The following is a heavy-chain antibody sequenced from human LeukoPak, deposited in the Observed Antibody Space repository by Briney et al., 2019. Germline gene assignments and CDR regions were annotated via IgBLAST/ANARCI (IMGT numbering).Heavy chain of an antibody. Sequence: SETLSLTCTVSGVSISSSNYFWAWIRQSPGKGLEWIGSIYFRGSISSSPSLKSRVTISIDASKNQFSLKLTSVTAADTAVYYCAREDRYCSSTSCYTWDYWGQGTLVAV. D-gene: IGHD2-2*02. CDR3: AREDRYCSSTSCYTWDY. J-gene: IGHJ4*02. V-gene: IGHV4-39*07. CDR2: IYFRGSI. CDR1: GVSISSSNYF.